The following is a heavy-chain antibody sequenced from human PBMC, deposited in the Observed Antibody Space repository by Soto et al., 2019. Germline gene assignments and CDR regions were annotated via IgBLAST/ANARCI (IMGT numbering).Heavy chain of an antibody. CDR3: AKGSQYYYDTSGYLYYFAY. CDR1: GFTFSSYA. D-gene: IGHD3-22*01. CDR2: ISGSGSST. V-gene: IGHV3-23*01. J-gene: IGHJ4*02. Sequence: EVQLLESGGGLVQPGGSLRLSCAASGFTFSSYAMSWVRQAPGKGLEWVSAISGSGSSTYYADSVKGRFTISRDNSKNTLYLQMTSLRAEDTAVYYCAKGSQYYYDTSGYLYYFAYWGQGTLVTVSS.